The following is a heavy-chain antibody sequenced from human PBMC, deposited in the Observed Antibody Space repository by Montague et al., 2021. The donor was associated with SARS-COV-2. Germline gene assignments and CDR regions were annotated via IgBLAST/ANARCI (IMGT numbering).Heavy chain of an antibody. D-gene: IGHD3-3*01. J-gene: IGHJ5*02. CDR2: IYYSGIT. CDR3: ARARAGRITIVGVESNWFYT. CDR1: GGSISSGGYY. Sequence: TLSLTCTVSGGSISSGGYYWIWIPPRPGQGLEWIGYIYYSGITYSNPSLQSPVTISVDTSQNQFSLKLSSVTAADTAEYSCARARAGRITIVGVESNWFYTWGQGTLVTVSS. V-gene: IGHV4-31*01.